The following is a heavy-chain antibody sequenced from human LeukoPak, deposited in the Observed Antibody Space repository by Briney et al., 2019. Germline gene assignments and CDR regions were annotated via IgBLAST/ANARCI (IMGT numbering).Heavy chain of an antibody. D-gene: IGHD3-3*01. CDR2: IYYSGST. J-gene: IGHJ4*02. CDR3: ARDLISITIFGVVSRYFDY. V-gene: IGHV4-61*01. Sequence: SETLSLTCTVSGDSVSSDSYYWSWVRQPPGRGLEWMGYIYYSGSTNYNPSLNGRVTISVDTSKNPFSLKLSSLSAADTAVYYSARDLISITIFGVVSRYFDYWGQGTLVTVSS. CDR1: GDSVSSDSYY.